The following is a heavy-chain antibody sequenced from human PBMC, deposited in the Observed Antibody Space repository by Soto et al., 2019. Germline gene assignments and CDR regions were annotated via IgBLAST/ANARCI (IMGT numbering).Heavy chain of an antibody. CDR2: INAGNGNT. CDR1: GYTFTSYA. D-gene: IGHD3-22*01. J-gene: IGHJ4*02. V-gene: IGHV1-3*01. CDR3: VGYYYDTRGYYFDY. Sequence: GASVKVSCKASGYTFTSYAMHWVRQAPGQRLEWMGWINAGNGNTKYSQKFQGRVTITRDTSASTAYMELSSLRSEDTAVYYCVGYYYDTRGYYFDYWGQGTLVTVSS.